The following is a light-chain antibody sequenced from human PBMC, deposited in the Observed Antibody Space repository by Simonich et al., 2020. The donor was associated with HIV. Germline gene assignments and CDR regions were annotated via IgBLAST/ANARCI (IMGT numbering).Light chain of an antibody. CDR1: QSIRSY. Sequence: DIQMTQSPSSLSASVGDRVTITCLESQSIRSYLNWYQQKPGKAPDLLIYTASNLQSGVPSRFSGSGSGTEFTLTISCLQPDDFATYYCQQYNSYSPWTFGQGTKVEIK. J-gene: IGKJ1*01. V-gene: IGKV1-5*01. CDR3: QQYNSYSPWT. CDR2: TAS.